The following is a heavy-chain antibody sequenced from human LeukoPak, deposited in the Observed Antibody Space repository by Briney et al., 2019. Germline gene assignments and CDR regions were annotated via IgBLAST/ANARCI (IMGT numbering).Heavy chain of an antibody. CDR3: ESRMTQYDCFDP. V-gene: IGHV6-1*01. J-gene: IGHJ5*02. CDR1: GDSVSSNSVT. CDR2: TYYRSTWYN. Sequence: PSQTLSLTCAISGDSVSSNSVTWNWIRQSPSRRLEWLGRTYYRSTWYNDYAVSVRGRITVNPDTYKNQFSLHLNSVTPEEPAVYYCESRMTQYDCFDPWGQGILVTVSS. D-gene: IGHD2-2*01.